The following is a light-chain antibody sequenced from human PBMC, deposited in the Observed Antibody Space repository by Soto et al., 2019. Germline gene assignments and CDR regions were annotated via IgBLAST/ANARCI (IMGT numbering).Light chain of an antibody. V-gene: IGLV1-40*01. CDR2: GND. J-gene: IGLJ1*01. CDR1: SSNIGAGYD. Sequence: QSVLTQPPTVSGAPGQGVTISCTGSSSNIGAGYDVHWYQQLPGAAPKLLIFGNDDRPSGVPDRFSGSRSGTSASLAITGLQAEEEADYYCQSYDRSLSGSVFGAGTKVTVL. CDR3: QSYDRSLSGSV.